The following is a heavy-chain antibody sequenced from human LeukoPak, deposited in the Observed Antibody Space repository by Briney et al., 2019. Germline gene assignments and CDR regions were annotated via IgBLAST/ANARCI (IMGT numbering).Heavy chain of an antibody. CDR2: IIPIFGTA. J-gene: IGHJ4*02. V-gene: IGHV1-69*13. Sequence: ASVKVSCKASGYTFTSYGISWVRQAPGQGLEWMGGIIPIFGTANYAQKFQGRVTITADESTSTAYMELSSLRSEDTAVYYCAVLRFLEWLSPFDYWGQGTLVTVSS. CDR3: AVLRFLEWLSPFDY. CDR1: GYTFTSYG. D-gene: IGHD3-3*01.